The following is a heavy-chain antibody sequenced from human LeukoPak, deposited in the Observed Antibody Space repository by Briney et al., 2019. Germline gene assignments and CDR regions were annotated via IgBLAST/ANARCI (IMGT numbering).Heavy chain of an antibody. CDR3: ARRRDGSLDY. CDR1: GGSISSGGYS. D-gene: IGHD5-24*01. J-gene: IGHJ4*02. CDR2: IYHSGST. Sequence: PSETLSLTCAVSGGSISSGGYSWSWIRQPPVKGLEWIGYIYHSGSTYYNPSLKSRVTISVDRSKNQFSLKLSSVTAADTAVYYCARRRDGSLDYWGQGTLVTVSS. V-gene: IGHV4-30-2*01.